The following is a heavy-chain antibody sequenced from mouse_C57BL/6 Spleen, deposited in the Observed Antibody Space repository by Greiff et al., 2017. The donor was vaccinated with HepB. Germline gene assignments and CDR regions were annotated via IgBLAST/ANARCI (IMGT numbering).Heavy chain of an antibody. D-gene: IGHD1-1*01. J-gene: IGHJ3*01. Sequence: EVKLMESGGGLVKPGGSLKLSCAASGFTFSSYAMSWVRQTPEKRLEWVATISDGGSYTYYPDNVKGRFTISRDNAKNNLYLQMSQLKSEDTAMYYCARDRDYYGSSYDTFAYWGQGTLVTVSA. V-gene: IGHV5-4*01. CDR2: ISDGGSYT. CDR3: ARDRDYYGSSYDTFAY. CDR1: GFTFSSYA.